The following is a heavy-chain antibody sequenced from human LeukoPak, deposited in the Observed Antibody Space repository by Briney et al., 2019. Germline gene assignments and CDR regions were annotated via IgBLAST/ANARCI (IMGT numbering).Heavy chain of an antibody. CDR2: INDNGGST. CDR1: GFTFSNYA. J-gene: IGHJ3*02. CDR3: AKGSRDGYNSPRLLAFDI. V-gene: IGHV3-23*01. Sequence: PGGSLRLSCAASGFTFSNYAMTWVRQAPGKGLEWVSAINDNGGSTYFPDSVKGRFTISRDNSKNMLYLQMNSLRVEDTAIYYCAKGSRDGYNSPRLLAFDIWGQETLVTVSS. D-gene: IGHD5-24*01.